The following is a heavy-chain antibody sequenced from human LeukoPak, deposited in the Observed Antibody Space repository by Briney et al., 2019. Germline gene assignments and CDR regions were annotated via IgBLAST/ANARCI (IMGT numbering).Heavy chain of an antibody. CDR2: IGVGGST. Sequence: GGPLRLSCAASGFTYSSYGMNWVRQAPGKGLEWVSGIGVGGSTYYAESVKGRFTISRDTPKNTLYLQMNSLRAEDTAAYYCTKTQGYHDCWGQGTLVTVSS. CDR1: GFTYSSYG. J-gene: IGHJ4*02. V-gene: IGHV3-23*01. CDR3: TKTQGYHDC. D-gene: IGHD3-3*01.